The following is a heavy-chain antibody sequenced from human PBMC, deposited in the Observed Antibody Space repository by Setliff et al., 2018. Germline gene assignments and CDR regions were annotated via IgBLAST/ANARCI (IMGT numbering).Heavy chain of an antibody. CDR1: GYTFSNFG. Sequence: ASVKVSCKASGYTFSNFGFSWVRQAPGQGLEWMGWISAYNGNTNYAQNLQGRVTMTRDTSTSTAYMELRSLRADDTAVYFCSKAALDLELDSWGQGTLVTVSS. D-gene: IGHD1-1*01. CDR3: SKAALDLELDS. V-gene: IGHV1-18*01. CDR2: ISAYNGNT. J-gene: IGHJ4*02.